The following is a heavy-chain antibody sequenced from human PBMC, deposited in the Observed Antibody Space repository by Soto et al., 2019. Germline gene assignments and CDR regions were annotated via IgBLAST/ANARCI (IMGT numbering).Heavy chain of an antibody. D-gene: IGHD4-17*01. J-gene: IGHJ4*02. Sequence: ASVKVSCKVSGYTLTELSMHWVRQAPGKGLEWMGWINAGNGNTKYSQKFQGRVTITRDTSASTAYMELSSLRSEDTAVYYCARSDGPLGDYWGQGTLVTVSS. CDR2: INAGNGNT. V-gene: IGHV1-3*01. CDR1: GYTLTELS. CDR3: ARSDGPLGDY.